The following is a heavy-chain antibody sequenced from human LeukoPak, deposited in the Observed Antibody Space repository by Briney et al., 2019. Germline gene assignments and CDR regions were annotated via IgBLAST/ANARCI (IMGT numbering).Heavy chain of an antibody. CDR2: IYTSGIT. D-gene: IGHD3-10*01. CDR1: GGSISSGSYY. J-gene: IGHJ4*02. CDR3: ARDLGWFGELFY. Sequence: SETLSLXCTVSGGSISSGSYYWSWIRQPAGKGLEWIGRIYTSGITNYNPSLKSRVTISVDTSKNQFSLKLSSVTAADTAVYYCARDLGWFGELFYWGQGTLVTVSS. V-gene: IGHV4-61*02.